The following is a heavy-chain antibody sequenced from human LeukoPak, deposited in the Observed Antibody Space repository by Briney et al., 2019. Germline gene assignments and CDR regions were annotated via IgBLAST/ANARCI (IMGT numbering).Heavy chain of an antibody. D-gene: IGHD5-24*01. CDR3: ARGAFPQTRGDGYNLRY. CDR1: GYTFTGYY. J-gene: IGHJ4*02. CDR2: INPNSGGT. V-gene: IGHV1-2*04. Sequence: ASVKVSCKASGYTFTGYYMHWVRQAPGQGLEWMGWINPNSGGTNYAQKFQGWVTMTRDTSISTAYMELSRLRSDDTAVYYCARGAFPQTRGDGYNLRYWGQGTLVTVSS.